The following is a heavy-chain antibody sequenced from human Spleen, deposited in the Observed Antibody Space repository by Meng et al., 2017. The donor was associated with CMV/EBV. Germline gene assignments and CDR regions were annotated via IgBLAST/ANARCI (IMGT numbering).Heavy chain of an antibody. CDR2: IVVGSGNT. V-gene: IGHV1-58*01. CDR3: ATGLTANYYYYGMDV. J-gene: IGHJ6*02. Sequence: SVKVSCKAYGFTFTSSAVQWVRQARGQRLEWIGWIVVGSGNTNYAQKFQERVTITRDMSTSTAYMELSSLRSEDTAVYYCATGLTANYYYYGMDVWGQGTTVTVSS. CDR1: GFTFTSSA. D-gene: IGHD1-14*01.